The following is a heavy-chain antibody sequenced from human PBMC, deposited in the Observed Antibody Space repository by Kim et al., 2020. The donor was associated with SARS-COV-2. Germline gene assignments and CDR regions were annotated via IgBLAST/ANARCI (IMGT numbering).Heavy chain of an antibody. CDR2: IGSKTDNHAT. CDR3: RRPTTSAPP. CDR1: GSRLSDSE. Sequence: GGSLRLSCAAAGSRLSDSEIHWVRQAPGKGLEWVGPIGSKTDNHATSYAPSVKGRFILSSDDAKKTVYLQMNSLEVADTAVYYCRRPTTSAPPW. V-gene: IGHV3-73*01. J-gene: IGHJ5*02. D-gene: IGHD6-25*01.